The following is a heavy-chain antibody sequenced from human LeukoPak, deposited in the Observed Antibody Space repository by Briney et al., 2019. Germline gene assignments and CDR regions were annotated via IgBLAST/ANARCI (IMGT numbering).Heavy chain of an antibody. CDR2: VDTEDGET. Sequence: ASVKVSCKVSGYTFTDYYMHWVPQGPGKGIELMGLVDTEDGETIYAEKFQGRVTITADTSTHTAYMELSRLRSEDTAVYYCATLVGAHDWFDPWGQGTPVTVSS. D-gene: IGHD1-26*01. CDR1: GYTFTDYY. V-gene: IGHV1-69-2*01. J-gene: IGHJ5*02. CDR3: ATLVGAHDWFDP.